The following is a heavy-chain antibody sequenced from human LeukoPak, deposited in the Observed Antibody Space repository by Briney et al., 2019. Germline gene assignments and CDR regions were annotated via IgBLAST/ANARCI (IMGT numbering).Heavy chain of an antibody. CDR2: ISSSSTYI. Sequence: PGGSLRLSCAASGFTFSSYTIIWVRQAPGKGLEWVSSISSSSTYIYYADSVKGRFTISRDNAKNSLYLQMNSLRVEDTAVYYCARREGGYIKGGWFDPWGQGTLVTVSS. CDR3: ARREGGYIKGGWFDP. D-gene: IGHD5-24*01. CDR1: GFTFSSYT. J-gene: IGHJ5*02. V-gene: IGHV3-21*01.